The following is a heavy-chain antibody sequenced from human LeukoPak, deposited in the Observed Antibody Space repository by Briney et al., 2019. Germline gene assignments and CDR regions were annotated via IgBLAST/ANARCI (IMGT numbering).Heavy chain of an antibody. D-gene: IGHD3-22*01. CDR3: ARRHYDNAFDI. CDR2: IYYSGST. V-gene: IGHV4-39*01. J-gene: IGHJ3*02. CDR1: GGSISSSSHY. Sequence: PSETLSLTCTVSGGSISSSSHYWGWIRQPPGKGLEWIGSIYYSGSTYYNPSLKSRVTISVDTSKNQFSLKLSSVTAADTAVYYCARRHYDNAFDIWGQGTMVTVSS.